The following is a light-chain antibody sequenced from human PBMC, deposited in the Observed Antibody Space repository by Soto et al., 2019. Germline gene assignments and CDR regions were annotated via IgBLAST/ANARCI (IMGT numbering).Light chain of an antibody. CDR3: QCFDSSLTGLI. Sequence: QSVLTQPPSVTGAPGQRVTISCTGNNSNIGAGSGVNWYQQFPDKAPKLLIYANTHRPSGVPDRFSGSTSATSASLAITGLQTQDEADYYCQCFDSSLTGLIFGGGTQLTVL. V-gene: IGLV1-40*01. CDR2: ANT. CDR1: NSNIGAGSG. J-gene: IGLJ2*01.